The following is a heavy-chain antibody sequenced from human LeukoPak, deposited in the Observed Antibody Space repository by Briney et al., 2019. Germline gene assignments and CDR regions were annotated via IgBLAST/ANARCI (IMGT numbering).Heavy chain of an antibody. J-gene: IGHJ4*02. CDR3: ARAPPRQYYDSSGYFNFDY. Sequence: SVKVSCKASGGTFSSYAISWVRQAPGQGLEWMGGIIPIFGTANYAQKFQGRVTMTRDTSTSTVYMEPSSLRSEDTAVYYCARAPPRQYYDSSGYFNFDYWGQGTLVTVSS. CDR1: GGTFSSYA. CDR2: IIPIFGTA. V-gene: IGHV1-69*05. D-gene: IGHD3-22*01.